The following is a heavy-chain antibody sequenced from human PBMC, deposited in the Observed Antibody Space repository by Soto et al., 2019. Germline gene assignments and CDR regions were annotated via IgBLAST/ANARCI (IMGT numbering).Heavy chain of an antibody. D-gene: IGHD2-15*01. CDR3: AKERAVVVVAATQPSGYFQH. Sequence: QVQLVESGGGVVQPGRSLRLSCAASGFTFSSYGMHWVRQAPGKGLEWVAVISYDGSNKYYADSVKGRFTISRDNSKNTLYLQMNSLRAEDTAVYYCAKERAVVVVAATQPSGYFQHWGQGTLVTVSS. V-gene: IGHV3-30*18. CDR2: ISYDGSNK. J-gene: IGHJ1*01. CDR1: GFTFSSYG.